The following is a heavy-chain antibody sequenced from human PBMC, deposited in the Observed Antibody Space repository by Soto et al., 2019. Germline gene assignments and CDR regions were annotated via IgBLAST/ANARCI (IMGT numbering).Heavy chain of an antibody. J-gene: IGHJ4*02. V-gene: IGHV3-9*01. CDR2: ISWNSAAI. CDR3: EKDGGGRGWDPIFDF. D-gene: IGHD6-19*01. Sequence: MQLVESGGGLIEPGRSLRLSCAASGFTFDDYAIHWVRQAPGKGLEWVSGISWNSAAIDYAVSVKGRFTIVRDNAMNPLYPQMTHLRPENTAFYYGEKDGGGRGWDPIFDFGGQGILVTVPS. CDR1: GFTFDDYA.